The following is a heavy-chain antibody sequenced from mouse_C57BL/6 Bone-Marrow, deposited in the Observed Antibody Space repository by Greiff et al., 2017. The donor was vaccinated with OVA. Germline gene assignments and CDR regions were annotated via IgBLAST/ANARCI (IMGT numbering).Heavy chain of an antibody. J-gene: IGHJ3*01. V-gene: IGHV1-26*01. CDR2: INPNNGGT. CDR3: ARSGYSNFQAWFAY. Sequence: EVKLQQSGPELVKPGPSVKISCKASGYTFTDYYMNWVKQRLGKSLEWIGDINPNNGGTSYNQKFKGKATLTVDKSSSTAYMELRSMTSEDSAVYYCARSGYSNFQAWFAYWGQGTLVTVSA. D-gene: IGHD2-5*01. CDR1: GYTFTDYY.